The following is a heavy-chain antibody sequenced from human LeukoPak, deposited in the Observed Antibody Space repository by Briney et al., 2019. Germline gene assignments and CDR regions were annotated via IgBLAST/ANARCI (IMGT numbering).Heavy chain of an antibody. J-gene: IGHJ6*02. D-gene: IGHD7-27*01. CDR1: GFTFSSYA. CDR3: ARDLGIHYYYGMDV. V-gene: IGHV3-30*04. CDR2: ISYGGSNK. Sequence: GGSLRLSCAASGFTFSSYAMHWVRQAPGKGLEWVAVISYGGSNKYYADSVKGRFTISRDNSKNTLYLQMNSLRAEDTAVYYCARDLGIHYYYGMDVWGQGTTVTVSS.